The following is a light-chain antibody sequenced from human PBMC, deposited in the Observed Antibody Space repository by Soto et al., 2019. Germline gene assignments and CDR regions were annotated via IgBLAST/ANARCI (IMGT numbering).Light chain of an antibody. V-gene: IGKV3D-11*02. CDR3: QQRRSWQVT. J-gene: IGKJ5*01. CDR1: QSINTY. CDR2: DAS. Sequence: EVELTQSPATLSLSPGDGATLSCRASQSINTYLAWYQQKPGQAPRLLIYDASKRATGIPARFSGSGSGTNFTLTISSLEPEDFEVYYCQQRRSWQVTFGQGTRLEIK.